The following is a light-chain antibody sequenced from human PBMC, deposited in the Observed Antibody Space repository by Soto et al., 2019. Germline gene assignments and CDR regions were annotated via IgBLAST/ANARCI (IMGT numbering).Light chain of an antibody. J-gene: IGLJ2*01. Sequence: QAVVTQEPSLSVSPGGTVTLTCASSAGPVTSGYFPNWFQQKTGQAPRALIYSTSNRHPWTPARFSGSLLGDKAALTLSGLQPEDEADYYCHLYYGGAQVIFGGGTKVTVL. V-gene: IGLV7-43*01. CDR3: HLYYGGAQVI. CDR2: STS. CDR1: AGPVTSGYF.